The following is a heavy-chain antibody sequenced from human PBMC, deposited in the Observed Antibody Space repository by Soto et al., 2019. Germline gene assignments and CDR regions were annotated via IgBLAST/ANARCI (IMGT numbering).Heavy chain of an antibody. D-gene: IGHD5-12*01. CDR1: GITFSDYA. V-gene: IGHV3-23*01. J-gene: IGHJ4*02. CDR3: AKDTGYSGFDTFDL. CDR2: ISGSGGTT. Sequence: EVQLLESGGDLVQPGGSLRLSCAASGITFSDYAMSWIRQAPGQGLEWVSAISGSGGTTYYADSVKGRFTISRDNSKNTLYLQMNSLRADDTAVYYCAKDTGYSGFDTFDLWGQGTLVTVSS.